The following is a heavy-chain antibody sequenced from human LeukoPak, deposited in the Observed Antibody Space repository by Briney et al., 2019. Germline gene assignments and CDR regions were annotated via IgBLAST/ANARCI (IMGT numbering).Heavy chain of an antibody. J-gene: IGHJ3*02. V-gene: IGHV4-34*01. Sequence: SETLSLTCAVYGGSFSGYYWSWIRQPPGKGLEWIGEINHSGSTNYNPSLKSRVTISVDTSKNQFSLKLSSVTAADTAVYYCARRSAVTTTLKGAFDIWGQGTMVTVSP. CDR1: GGSFSGYY. CDR3: ARRSAVTTTLKGAFDI. CDR2: INHSGST. D-gene: IGHD4-17*01.